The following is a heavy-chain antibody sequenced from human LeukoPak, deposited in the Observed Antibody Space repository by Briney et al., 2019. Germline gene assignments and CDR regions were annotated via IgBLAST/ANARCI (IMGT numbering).Heavy chain of an antibody. CDR2: INPNSGGT. V-gene: IGHV1-2*02. J-gene: IGHJ4*02. CDR1: GYTFTGYY. D-gene: IGHD3-10*01. CDR3: ARGPRIRYYYGSGSYYFDY. Sequence: ASVEVSCKASGYTFTGYYMHWVRQAPGQGLEWMGWINPNSGGTNYAQKFQGRVTMTRDTSISTAYMELSRLRSDDTAVYYCARGPRIRYYYGSGSYYFDYWGQGTLVTVSS.